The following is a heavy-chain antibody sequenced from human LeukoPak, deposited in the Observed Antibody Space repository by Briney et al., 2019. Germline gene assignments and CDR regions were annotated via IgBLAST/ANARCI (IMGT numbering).Heavy chain of an antibody. CDR2: INTDGSST. D-gene: IGHD4-23*01. J-gene: IGHJ1*01. CDR3: YGANAEH. Sequence: GGSLRLSCAASGFTFSSYWMHWVRQAPGKGLMWVSGINTDGSSTSYADSVKGRFTTSRDNAKNTLFLQMNSLRAEDTAVYYCYGANAEHWGQGTLVTVSS. CDR1: GFTFSSYW. V-gene: IGHV3-74*01.